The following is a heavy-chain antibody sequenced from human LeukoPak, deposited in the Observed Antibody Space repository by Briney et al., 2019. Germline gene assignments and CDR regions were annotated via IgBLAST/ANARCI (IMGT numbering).Heavy chain of an antibody. V-gene: IGHV3-23*01. CDR2: ISGSGGST. J-gene: IGHJ4*02. Sequence: GGSLRLSCAASGFTFSSYAMSWVRQAPGKGLESVSAISGSGGSTYYADSVKGRFTISRDNSKNTLYLHLNSLRVEDAAVYYCAKDGYSSIPGFHFEYWGQGTPVTVSS. CDR1: GFTFSSYA. CDR3: AKDGYSSIPGFHFEY. D-gene: IGHD6-13*01.